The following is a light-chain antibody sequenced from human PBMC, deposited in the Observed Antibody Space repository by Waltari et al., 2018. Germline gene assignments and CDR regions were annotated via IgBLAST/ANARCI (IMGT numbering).Light chain of an antibody. V-gene: IGLV1-40*01. CDR3: QSYDSSLGGSV. CDR1: SSNIGAGYD. Sequence: QSVLTQPPSVSGAPGQRVTISCTGSSSNIGAGYDVNWYQQLPGKVPKLLIHGNSNRPSGVPDRISGSKSGTSASLAITGLQAEDEADYYCQSYDSSLGGSVFGGGTKLTVL. J-gene: IGLJ2*01. CDR2: GNS.